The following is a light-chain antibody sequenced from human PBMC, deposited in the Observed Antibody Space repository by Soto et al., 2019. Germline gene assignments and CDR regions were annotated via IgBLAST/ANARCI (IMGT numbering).Light chain of an antibody. CDR2: DAS. CDR3: QHYNTYPWT. V-gene: IGKV1-5*01. Sequence: DIQMTQSPSPLSASVGDRVTITCRASQNINYWLAWYQHKPGKAPKLLIYDASSLESGVPSRFSGSGFGTEFTLTISSLQPGDFATYYCQHYNTYPWTFGQGTKV. J-gene: IGKJ1*01. CDR1: QNINYW.